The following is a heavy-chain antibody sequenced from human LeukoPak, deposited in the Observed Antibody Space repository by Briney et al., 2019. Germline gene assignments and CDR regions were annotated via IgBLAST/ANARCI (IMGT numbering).Heavy chain of an antibody. Sequence: PSQTLSLTCAVSGGSISSGGYSWSWIRQPPGKGLEWIGYIYHSGSTYYNPSLKSRVTISVDRSKNQFSLKLSSVTAADTAVYYCARGGTYYDILTSYYSDAVLDYWGQGTLVTVSS. CDR3: ARGGTYYDILTSYYSDAVLDY. J-gene: IGHJ4*02. V-gene: IGHV4-30-2*01. CDR1: GGSISSGGYS. CDR2: IYHSGST. D-gene: IGHD3-9*01.